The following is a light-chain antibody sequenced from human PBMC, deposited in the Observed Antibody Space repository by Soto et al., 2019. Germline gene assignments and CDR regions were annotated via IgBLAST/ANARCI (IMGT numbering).Light chain of an antibody. CDR1: QSVSSN. CDR2: GAS. J-gene: IGKJ1*01. Sequence: IVMTKTTDTLSVSPGERATLSCRASQSVSSNLAWYQQKPGQAPRLLIYGASTRATGIPVRFSGSGSGTEFTLIFSSLQSEDFAVYYCQQYNNWPGTFGQGTKVDIK. CDR3: QQYNNWPGT. V-gene: IGKV3-15*01.